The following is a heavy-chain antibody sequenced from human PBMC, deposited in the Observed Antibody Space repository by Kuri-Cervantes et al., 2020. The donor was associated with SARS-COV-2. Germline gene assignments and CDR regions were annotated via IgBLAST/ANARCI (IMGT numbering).Heavy chain of an antibody. J-gene: IGHJ5*02. Sequence: GSLRLSCTASGFTFRSYVMSWVRQAPGKGLEWIGSIYYSGSTYYNPSLKSRVTISVDTSKNQFSLKLSSVTAADTAVYYCARGGEDFVQETRNWFEPWGRGTQVTVSS. V-gene: IGHV4-38-2*02. CDR2: IYYSGST. CDR3: ARGGEDFVQETRNWFEP. CDR1: GFTFRSYV. D-gene: IGHD2-8*01.